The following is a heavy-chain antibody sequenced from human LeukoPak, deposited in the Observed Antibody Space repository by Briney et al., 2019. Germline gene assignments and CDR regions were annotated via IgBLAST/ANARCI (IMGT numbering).Heavy chain of an antibody. J-gene: IGHJ3*02. CDR1: GFTFSSSW. Sequence: GGSLRLSCAASGFTFSSSWMSWVRQAPGKGLEWVANIKQDGSEKYYVDSVKGRFTISRDNAKNSLYLQMNSLRAEDTAVYYCARDLGDDAFDIWGQGTMVTVSA. D-gene: IGHD3-16*01. CDR2: IKQDGSEK. V-gene: IGHV3-7*01. CDR3: ARDLGDDAFDI.